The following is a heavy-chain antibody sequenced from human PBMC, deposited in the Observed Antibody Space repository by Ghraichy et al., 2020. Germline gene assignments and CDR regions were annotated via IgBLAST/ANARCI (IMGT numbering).Heavy chain of an antibody. CDR2: IIPIFGTA. Sequence: SVKVSCKASGGTFSSYAISWVRQAPGQGLEWMGGIIPIFGTANYAQKFQGRVTITADESTSTAYMELSSLRSEDTAVYYCARVSGSGSYKIVATIGAMGHFDYWGQGTLVTVSS. V-gene: IGHV1-69*13. CDR1: GGTFSSYA. CDR3: ARVSGSGSYKIVATIGAMGHFDY. D-gene: IGHD5-12*01. J-gene: IGHJ4*02.